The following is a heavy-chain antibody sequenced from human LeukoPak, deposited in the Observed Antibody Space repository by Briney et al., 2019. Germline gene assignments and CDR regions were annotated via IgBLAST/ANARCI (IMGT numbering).Heavy chain of an antibody. V-gene: IGHV4-59*08. Sequence: SETLSLTCTVSGGSISSYYRSWIRQPPGKGLEWIGYIYYSGSTNYNPSLKSRVTISVDTSKNQFSLKLSSVTAADTAVYYCARAGYGSGSYYRGNYYYYYGMDVWGQGTTVTVSS. CDR3: ARAGYGSGSYYRGNYYYYYGMDV. CDR1: GGSISSYY. J-gene: IGHJ6*02. D-gene: IGHD3-10*01. CDR2: IYYSGST.